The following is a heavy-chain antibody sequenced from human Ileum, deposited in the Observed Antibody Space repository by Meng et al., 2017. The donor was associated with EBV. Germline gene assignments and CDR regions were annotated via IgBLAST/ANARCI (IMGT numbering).Heavy chain of an antibody. CDR2: INPSGSA. CDR3: ARDAPRDVVIASNYFDY. J-gene: IGHJ4*02. V-gene: IGHV1-46*01. Sequence: QVKLVQFGAEVHKPGPSVKVSCKASGYSFTNFYMHWLRQAPGQGLEWMGIINPSGSANYAQKFQGRVTMTSDTSTSTVYMELSSLRSEDTAVYYCARDAPRDVVIASNYFDYWGQGTLVTVSS. CDR1: GYSFTNFY. D-gene: IGHD2-21*01.